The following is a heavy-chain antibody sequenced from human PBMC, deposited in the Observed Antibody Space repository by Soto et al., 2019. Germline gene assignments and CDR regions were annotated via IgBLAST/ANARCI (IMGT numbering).Heavy chain of an antibody. J-gene: IGHJ4*02. CDR3: ARADPAVSVCY. V-gene: IGHV4-59*11. CDR2: IAYSGST. D-gene: IGHD2-2*01. CDR1: GGSMSSHY. Sequence: SETLSRTCTVSGGSMSSHYWTWLRQSPGKGLEWIGYIAYSGSTYYNPSLKSRVSISADTSKNQFSLRMNSMIAADTAVYYCARADPAVSVCYWGQGTLVT.